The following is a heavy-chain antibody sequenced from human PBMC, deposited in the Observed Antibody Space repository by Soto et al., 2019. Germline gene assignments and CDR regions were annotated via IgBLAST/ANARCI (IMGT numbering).Heavy chain of an antibody. CDR3: AKERGEIVVVVAASGMDV. CDR2: ISGSGGST. D-gene: IGHD2-15*01. CDR1: GFTFSSYA. V-gene: IGHV3-23*01. Sequence: EVQLLESGGGLVQPGGSLRLSCAASGFTFSSYAMSWVRQAPGKGLEWVAAISGSGGSTYYADSVKGRFTISRDNSKNILYQQMNSLRAEDTTVYYCAKERGEIVVVVAASGMDVWGQVTTVTVSS. J-gene: IGHJ6*02.